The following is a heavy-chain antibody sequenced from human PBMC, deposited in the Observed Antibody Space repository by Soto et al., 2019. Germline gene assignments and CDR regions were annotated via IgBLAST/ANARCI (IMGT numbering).Heavy chain of an antibody. Sequence: GGSLRLSCAASGFTFSSYAMHWVRQAPGKGLEWVAVISYDGSNKYYADSVKGRFTISRDNSKNTLYLQMNSLRAEDTAVYYCARDRCRECYYDSSGTFDYWGQGTLVTVSS. CDR3: ARDRCRECYYDSSGTFDY. J-gene: IGHJ4*02. D-gene: IGHD3-22*01. V-gene: IGHV3-30-3*01. CDR1: GFTFSSYA. CDR2: ISYDGSNK.